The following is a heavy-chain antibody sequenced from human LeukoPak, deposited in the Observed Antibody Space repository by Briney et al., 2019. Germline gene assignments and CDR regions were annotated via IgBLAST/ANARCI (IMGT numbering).Heavy chain of an antibody. CDR1: GGSISTYY. CDR2: IYYSGST. D-gene: IGHD6-13*01. Sequence: SETLSLTCTVSGGSISTYYWTWIRQPPGKGLEWIGYIYYSGSTNYNPSLKSRVTISVDTSKNQFSLKLSSVTAADTAVYYCARPGYSSSWYPPLEYWGQGTLVTVSS. CDR3: ARPGYSSSWYPPLEY. J-gene: IGHJ4*02. V-gene: IGHV4-59*08.